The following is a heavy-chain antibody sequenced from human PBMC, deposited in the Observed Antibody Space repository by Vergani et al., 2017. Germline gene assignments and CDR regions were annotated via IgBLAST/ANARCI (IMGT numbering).Heavy chain of an antibody. CDR1: GATFRSNT. J-gene: IGHJ6*02. CDR3: AGDPRGYGGDPEDYYYGMDV. Sequence: QVQLVQSGAEVKKPGSSVKVSCKASGATFRSNTISWVRQVPGQGLEWMGRIIPVLGKTKYAQDFQGRLTITADTSTSTAYMKQTSLRSQDTAVYYCAGDPRGYGGDPEDYYYGMDVWGQGTTVTVSS. CDR2: IIPVLGKT. V-gene: IGHV1-69*08. D-gene: IGHD2-21*02.